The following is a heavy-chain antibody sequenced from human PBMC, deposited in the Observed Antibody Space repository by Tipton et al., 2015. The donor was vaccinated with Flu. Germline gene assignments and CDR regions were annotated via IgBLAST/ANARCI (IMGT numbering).Heavy chain of an antibody. J-gene: IGHJ6*02. V-gene: IGHV3-48*03. CDR2: ISSGANSI. Sequence: SLRLSCGASGFTFNNHEMNWVRQAPGKGLEWVSYISSGANSIYYADSVQGRFTITRDNAKKTLYLTMNSLRAEDTAVYYCARWLQDNNYGLDVWGQGTTVTVSS. D-gene: IGHD5-24*01. CDR1: GFTFNNHE. CDR3: ARWLQDNNYGLDV.